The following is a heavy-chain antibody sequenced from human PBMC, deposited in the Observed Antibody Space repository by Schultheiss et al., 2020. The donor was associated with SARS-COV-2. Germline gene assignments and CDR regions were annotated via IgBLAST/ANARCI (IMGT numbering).Heavy chain of an antibody. CDR3: ARLAARQVLPDY. V-gene: IGHV4-39*01. Sequence: SETLSLTCTVSGGSISTSGYYWGWIRQPPGKGLECIGTVYYSGLTYYNPSRTSRVTVTVDASNNQFSLKLSSVTASDTAVYYCARLAARQVLPDYWGQGTLVTVSS. CDR1: GGSISTSGYY. D-gene: IGHD6-6*01. J-gene: IGHJ4*02. CDR2: VYYSGLT.